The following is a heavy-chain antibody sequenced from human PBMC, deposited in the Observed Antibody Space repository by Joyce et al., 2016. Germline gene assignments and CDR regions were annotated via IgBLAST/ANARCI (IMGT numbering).Heavy chain of an antibody. V-gene: IGHV5-51*01. J-gene: IGHJ4*02. CDR2: IYPGDSKT. CDR1: AYTFTDYW. Sequence: EVQLMQSGAEVRKPGESLKISCKASAYTFTDYWIGWVRQMPGRGLEWMGLIYPGDSKTTYSPSFQGHVRSSADKATATAYLHWSSLSASDTAIYYCVRQLGGSYFDYWGQGTLVTVSS. CDR3: VRQLGGSYFDY. D-gene: IGHD3-16*01.